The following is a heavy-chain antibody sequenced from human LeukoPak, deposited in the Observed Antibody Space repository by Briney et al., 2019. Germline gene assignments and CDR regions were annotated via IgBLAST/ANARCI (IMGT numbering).Heavy chain of an antibody. J-gene: IGHJ4*02. V-gene: IGHV3-23*01. CDR3: AKNGGYSYGYLDY. CDR1: GFTFSNYA. CDR2: ISGSGIST. D-gene: IGHD5-18*01. Sequence: GGSLRLSCAASGFTFSNYAMSWVRQAPGKGLEWVSAISGSGISTYFADSVKGRFTISRDDSKNTLYLQMNSLRAEDTAVYYCAKNGGYSYGYLDYWGQGTLVTVSS.